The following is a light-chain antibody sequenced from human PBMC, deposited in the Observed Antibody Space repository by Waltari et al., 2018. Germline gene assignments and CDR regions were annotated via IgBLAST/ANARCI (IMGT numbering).Light chain of an antibody. CDR1: SSDVGGYNY. Sequence: QSALTQPRSVSGSPGQAVTISCTGTSSDVGGYNYVSWYQQNPGKAPKLMIYDVSKRPSGVPDRFSVSKSDNTASLTISGIQAEDEADYYCCSYAGSYTYVFGTGTKVTVL. J-gene: IGLJ1*01. V-gene: IGLV2-11*01. CDR3: CSYAGSYTYV. CDR2: DVS.